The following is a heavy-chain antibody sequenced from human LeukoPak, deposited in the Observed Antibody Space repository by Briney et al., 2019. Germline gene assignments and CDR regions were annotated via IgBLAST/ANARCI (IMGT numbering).Heavy chain of an antibody. Sequence: SETLSLTCTVSGGSISSSSYYWGWIRQPPGKGLEWIGSIYYSGSTYYNPSLKSRVTISVDTSKNQFSLKLSSVTAADTAVYYCARGGPPGYYYDYYMDVWGKGTTVTISS. J-gene: IGHJ6*03. CDR3: ARGGPPGYYYDYYMDV. CDR2: IYYSGST. CDR1: GGSISSSSYY. V-gene: IGHV4-39*07.